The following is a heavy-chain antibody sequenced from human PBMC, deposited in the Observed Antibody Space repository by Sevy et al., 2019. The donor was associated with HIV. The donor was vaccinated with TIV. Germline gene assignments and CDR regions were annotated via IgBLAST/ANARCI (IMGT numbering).Heavy chain of an antibody. CDR2: IKQDGSVK. V-gene: IGHV3-7*01. CDR3: VRAIAADGSF. J-gene: IGHJ4*02. Sequence: GGSLRLSCAASGFSLNSYWMSWVRQAPGKGLEWVANIKQDGSVKYYVDSVKCRFTISSDNARNLLYLQMNSLRAEDTALYCCVRAIAADGSFWGQGTLVTVSS. D-gene: IGHD6-13*01. CDR1: GFSLNSYW.